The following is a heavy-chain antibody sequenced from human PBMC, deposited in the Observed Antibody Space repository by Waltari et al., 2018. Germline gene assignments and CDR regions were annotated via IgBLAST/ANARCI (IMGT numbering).Heavy chain of an antibody. V-gene: IGHV4-34*01. CDR1: GGSFSGYY. J-gene: IGHJ6*02. CDR3: ASDNYDFWSVLKGHYYYGMDV. CDR2: INHSGST. D-gene: IGHD3-3*01. Sequence: QVQLQQWGAGLLKPSETLSLTCAVYGGSFSGYYLSWIRQPPGKGREWIGEINHSGSTNYNPSLKSRVTISVDTSKNQFSLKLSSVTAADTAVYYCASDNYDFWSVLKGHYYYGMDVWGQGTTVTVSS.